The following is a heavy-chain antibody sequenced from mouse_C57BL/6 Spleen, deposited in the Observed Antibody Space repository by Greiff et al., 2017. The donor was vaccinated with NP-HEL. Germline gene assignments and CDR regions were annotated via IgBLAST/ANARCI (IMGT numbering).Heavy chain of an antibody. CDR2: IYPRSGNT. CDR3: ARVGGTTVVFDY. V-gene: IGHV1-81*01. CDR1: GYTFTSYG. Sequence: QVQLKESGAELARPGASVKLSCKASGYTFTSYGISWVKQRTGQGLEWIGEIYPRSGNTYYNEKFKGKATLTADKSSSTAYMELRSLTSEDSAVYFCARVGGTTVVFDYWGQGTTLTVSS. D-gene: IGHD1-1*01. J-gene: IGHJ2*01.